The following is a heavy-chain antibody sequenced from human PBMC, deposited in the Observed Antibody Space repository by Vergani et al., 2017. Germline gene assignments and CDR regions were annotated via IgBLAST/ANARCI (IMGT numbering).Heavy chain of an antibody. CDR2: ISWDGGST. CDR3: AKDIQGSWAEYFDC. V-gene: IGHV3-43D*03. CDR1: GFTFDDYA. Sequence: EVQLVESGGVVVQPGGSLRLSCAASGFTFDDYAMHWVRQAPGKGLEWVSLISWDGGSTYYADSVKGRFTISRDNSKNSLYLQMNSLRAEDTALYYCAKDIQGSWAEYFDCWGQGTLVTVSS. J-gene: IGHJ4*02. D-gene: IGHD2-15*01.